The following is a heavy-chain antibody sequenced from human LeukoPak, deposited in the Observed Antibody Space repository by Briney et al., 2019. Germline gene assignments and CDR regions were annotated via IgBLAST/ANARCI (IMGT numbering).Heavy chain of an antibody. CDR1: GFTFSSYE. Sequence: GGSLRLSCAASGFTFSSYEMNWVRQAPGKGLEWVSVIYRGGSTYYADSVKGRFTISRDNSKNTLYLQMNSLRAEDTAIYYCAKDLVTGSLDYWGQGTLVTVSS. J-gene: IGHJ4*02. D-gene: IGHD3-10*01. CDR2: IYRGGST. CDR3: AKDLVTGSLDY. V-gene: IGHV3-53*01.